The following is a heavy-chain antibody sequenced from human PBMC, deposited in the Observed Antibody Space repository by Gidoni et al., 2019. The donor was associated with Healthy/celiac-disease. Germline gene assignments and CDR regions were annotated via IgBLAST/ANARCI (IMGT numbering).Heavy chain of an antibody. V-gene: IGHV3-30-3*01. Sequence: QVQLVESGGGVVQPGRSLRLSCAASGFTFRSSAMHWVRQAPGKGLEWVAVISYDGSNKYYADSGKGRFTISRDNSKNTLYLQMNSLRAEDTAVYYCARARQTKSTRGAFDIWGQGTMVTVSS. CDR1: GFTFRSSA. CDR3: ARARQTKSTRGAFDI. J-gene: IGHJ3*02. CDR2: ISYDGSNK.